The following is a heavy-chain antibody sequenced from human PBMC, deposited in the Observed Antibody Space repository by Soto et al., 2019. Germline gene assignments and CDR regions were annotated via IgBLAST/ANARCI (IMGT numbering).Heavy chain of an antibody. CDR3: ARNYRSSGLYLPQTYYYYNGIDV. CDR1: GGSFSGYY. J-gene: IGHJ6*02. Sequence: SETRSLTCAVYGGSFSGYYWSWIRQPPGKGLEWIGEINHRGSTNYNPSLKSRVTISVDTSKNKFSLKLSSVTAADTAVYYCARNYRSSGLYLPQTYYYYNGIDVPGLRPTVPISS. D-gene: IGHD6-19*01. V-gene: IGHV4-34*01. CDR2: INHRGST.